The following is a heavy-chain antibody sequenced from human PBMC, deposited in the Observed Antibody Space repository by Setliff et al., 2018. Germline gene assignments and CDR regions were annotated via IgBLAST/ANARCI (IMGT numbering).Heavy chain of an antibody. D-gene: IGHD6-25*01. CDR3: ARGNSGGDY. V-gene: IGHV3-23*01. CDR1: GFTFISYA. J-gene: IGHJ4*02. CDR2: ISGRGGST. Sequence: GGSLRLSCAASGFTFISYAMSWVRQAPGKGLEWVSSISGRGGSTYYVDSVKGRFTISRDNSKNTLYLQMNSLRAEDTVVYYCARGNSGGDYWGQGTLVTVSS.